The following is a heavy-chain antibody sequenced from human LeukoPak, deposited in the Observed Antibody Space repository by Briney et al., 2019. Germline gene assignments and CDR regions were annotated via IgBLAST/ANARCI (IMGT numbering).Heavy chain of an antibody. D-gene: IGHD1-26*01. J-gene: IGHJ4*02. CDR2: INPNSGGT. Sequence: GASVKVSCKASGYTFTSYGISWVRQAPGQGLEWMGWINPNSGGTNYAQKFQGRVTMTRDTSISTAYMELSRLRSDDTAVYYCARVSGSYSSSYAYWGQGTLVTVSS. V-gene: IGHV1-2*02. CDR3: ARVSGSYSSSYAY. CDR1: GYTFTSYG.